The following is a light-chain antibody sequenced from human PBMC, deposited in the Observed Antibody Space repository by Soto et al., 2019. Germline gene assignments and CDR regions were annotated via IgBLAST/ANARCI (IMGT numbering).Light chain of an antibody. CDR1: QSLTGGY. CDR2: SAS. CDR3: QQNGSLPIT. V-gene: IGKV3-20*01. Sequence: DIVLTQSPGTLPLSPGERATLSCRASQSLTGGYLAWFQQKPGQTPRLLIYSASNRATGIPDRFSGSGSGTDFTLTISRLEPEDFVVYFCQQNGSLPITFGQGTRLEIK. J-gene: IGKJ5*01.